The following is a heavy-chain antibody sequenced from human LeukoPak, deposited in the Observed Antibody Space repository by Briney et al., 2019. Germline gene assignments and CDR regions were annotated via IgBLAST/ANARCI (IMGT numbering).Heavy chain of an antibody. J-gene: IGHJ6*02. CDR1: GYTFTSYG. D-gene: IGHD3-10*01. CDR3: ARDQRVSYYYYGMDV. V-gene: IGHV1-18*01. CDR2: ISAYNGNT. Sequence: ASVKVSCKASGYTFTSYGISWVRQAPGQGLEWMGWISAYNGNTNHAQKLQGRVTMTTDTSTSTAYMELRSLRSDDTAVYYCARDQRVSYYYYGMDVWGQGTTVTVSS.